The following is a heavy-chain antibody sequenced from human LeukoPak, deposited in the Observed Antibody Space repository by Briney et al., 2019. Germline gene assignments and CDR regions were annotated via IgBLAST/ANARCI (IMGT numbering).Heavy chain of an antibody. CDR3: ARDRVDTAMGPGLGFDY. CDR2: IIPIFGTA. D-gene: IGHD5-18*01. Sequence: SVKVSCKASGGTFSSYAISWVRQAPGQGLEWMGGIIPIFGTANYAQKFQGRVTITADESTSTAYMELSSLRSEDTAVYYCARDRVDTAMGPGLGFDYWGQGTLVTASS. V-gene: IGHV1-69*01. J-gene: IGHJ4*02. CDR1: GGTFSSYA.